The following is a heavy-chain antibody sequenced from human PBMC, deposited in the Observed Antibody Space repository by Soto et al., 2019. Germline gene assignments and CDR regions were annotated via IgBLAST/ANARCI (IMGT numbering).Heavy chain of an antibody. CDR2: IYWDDDK. V-gene: IGHV2-5*02. D-gene: IGHD3-22*01. Sequence: QITLKESGPTLVKPTQTLTLTCTFSGFSLSTSGVGVGWIRQPPGKALEWLALIYWDDDKRYSPFLKSRLTITKDALKDQVXLTMTNMDPVDTATYYCAHRRHYYDSSGYYDAFDIWGQGTMVTVSS. CDR1: GFSLSTSGVG. J-gene: IGHJ3*02. CDR3: AHRRHYYDSSGYYDAFDI.